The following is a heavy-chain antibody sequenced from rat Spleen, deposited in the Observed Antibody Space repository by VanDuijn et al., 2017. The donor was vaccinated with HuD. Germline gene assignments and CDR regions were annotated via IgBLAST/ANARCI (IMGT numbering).Heavy chain of an antibody. CDR2: IWIGGST. Sequence: VTWVRQPPGKGLEWMGVIWIGGSTTYNSLLKSRLSISRDISKSQVFLRMNSLQTEDTATYYCARDAGILRYWGQGVMVTVSS. CDR3: ARDAGILRY. V-gene: IGHV2S63*01. J-gene: IGHJ2*01. D-gene: IGHD1-6*01.